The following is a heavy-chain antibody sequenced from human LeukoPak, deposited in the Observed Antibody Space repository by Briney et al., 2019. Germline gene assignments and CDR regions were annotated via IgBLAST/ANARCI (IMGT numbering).Heavy chain of an antibody. CDR1: GFTSSSYW. CDR3: ARGGNIITGTYTPTGYYGMDV. D-gene: IGHD1-20*01. CDR2: IKQDGSEK. J-gene: IGHJ6*02. V-gene: IGHV3-7*01. Sequence: GGSLRLSCAASGFTSSSYWMSWVRQAPGKGLEWVANIKQDGSEKYYVDSVKGRFTISRDNAKNSLYLQMNSLRAEDTAVYYCARGGNIITGTYTPTGYYGMDVWGQGTTVTVSS.